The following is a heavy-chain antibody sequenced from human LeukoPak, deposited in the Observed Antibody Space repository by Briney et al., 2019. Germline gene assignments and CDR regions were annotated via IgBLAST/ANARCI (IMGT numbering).Heavy chain of an antibody. D-gene: IGHD3-3*01. CDR3: ARDRGDFWSGYYGSDYYYYYYMDV. CDR2: INPNSGGT. J-gene: IGHJ6*03. CDR1: GYTFTGYY. V-gene: IGHV1-2*02. Sequence: ASVKVSCKASGYTFTGYYMHWVRQAPGHGLEWMGWINPNSGGTNYAQKFQGRVTMTRDTSISTAYMELSRLRSDDTAVYYCARDRGDFWSGYYGSDYYYYYYMDVWGKGTTVTVSS.